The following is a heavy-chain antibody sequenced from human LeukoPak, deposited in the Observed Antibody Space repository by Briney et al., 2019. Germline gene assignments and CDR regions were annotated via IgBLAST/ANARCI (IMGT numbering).Heavy chain of an antibody. Sequence: ASVKVSCKASGGTFISYAISWVRQAPGQGLEWMGRIIPIFGTANYAQKFQGRVTITTDESTSTAYMELSSLRSEDTAVYYCARDKHYYDSDAFDIWGQGTTVTVSS. J-gene: IGHJ3*02. CDR3: ARDKHYYDSDAFDI. CDR2: IIPIFGTA. D-gene: IGHD3-22*01. CDR1: GGTFISYA. V-gene: IGHV1-69*05.